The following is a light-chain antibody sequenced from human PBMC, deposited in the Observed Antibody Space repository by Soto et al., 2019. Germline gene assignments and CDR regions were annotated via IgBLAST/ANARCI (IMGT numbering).Light chain of an antibody. CDR2: DAS. CDR3: QHYNSYSEA. V-gene: IGKV1-5*01. Sequence: DIQMTQSPSSLSASVGDRVTITCQASQDISNYLNWYQQKPGKAPKLLIFDASSLKSGVPSRFSGGGSGTEFTLTISSLQPDDFATYYCQHYNSYSEAFGQGTKVDIK. J-gene: IGKJ1*01. CDR1: QDISNY.